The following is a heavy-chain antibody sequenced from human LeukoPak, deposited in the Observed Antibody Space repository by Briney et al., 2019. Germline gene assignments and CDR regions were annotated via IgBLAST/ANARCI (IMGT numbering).Heavy chain of an antibody. CDR3: AKYNWGSGYFDY. J-gene: IGHJ4*02. CDR1: GFTFNNYV. Sequence: GGSLRLSCAASGFTFNNYVMSWVRQAPGKGLEWVSGTSGSGGSTYYADSVKGRLTISRDNSKNTLYLQMNSPRAEDTAAYYCAKYNWGSGYFDYWGQGTLVTVPS. V-gene: IGHV3-23*01. D-gene: IGHD1-1*01. CDR2: TSGSGGST.